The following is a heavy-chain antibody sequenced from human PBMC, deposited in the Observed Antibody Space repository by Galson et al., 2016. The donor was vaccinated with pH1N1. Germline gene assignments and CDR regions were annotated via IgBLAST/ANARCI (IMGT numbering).Heavy chain of an antibody. V-gene: IGHV2-70*20. D-gene: IGHD4-17*01. Sequence: PALVTPAQTLTLTCTFSGFSLSTSGMCASWVRQPPGKALEWLALIDWGDEKYYSTSLKTRLTISKDTSKNQVVLTMTNMDPVDTATYYCARFTYGDYTTYFDYWGQGTLVTVSS. CDR1: GFSLSTSGMC. J-gene: IGHJ4*02. CDR3: ARFTYGDYTTYFDY. CDR2: IDWGDEK.